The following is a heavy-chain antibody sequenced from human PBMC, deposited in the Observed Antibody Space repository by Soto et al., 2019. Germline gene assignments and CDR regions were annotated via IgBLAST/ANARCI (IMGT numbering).Heavy chain of an antibody. Sequence: SVKDSCKASGYTFTGYYMHWGREAPGQGLEWMGWINPNSGGTNYAQKFQGRVTMTRDTSISTAYMELSRLRSDDTAVYYCARDRYYSGSYGSWGQGTLVTVSS. CDR3: ARDRYYSGSYGS. CDR1: GYTFTGYY. J-gene: IGHJ4*02. D-gene: IGHD1-26*01. V-gene: IGHV1-2*02. CDR2: INPNSGGT.